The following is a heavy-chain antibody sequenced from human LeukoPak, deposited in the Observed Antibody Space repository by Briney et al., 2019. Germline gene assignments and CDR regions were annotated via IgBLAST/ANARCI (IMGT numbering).Heavy chain of an antibody. J-gene: IGHJ5*02. CDR3: AKRGYSSSWYDDWFDP. Sequence: SETLSLTCTVSGGSISSYYWSWLRQPPGQGLEWIGYIYYSGSTNYNPSLKSRVTISVDTSKNQFSLKLSSVTAADTAVYYCAKRGYSSSWYDDWFDPWGQGTLVTVSS. V-gene: IGHV4-59*01. CDR1: GGSISSYY. CDR2: IYYSGST. D-gene: IGHD6-13*01.